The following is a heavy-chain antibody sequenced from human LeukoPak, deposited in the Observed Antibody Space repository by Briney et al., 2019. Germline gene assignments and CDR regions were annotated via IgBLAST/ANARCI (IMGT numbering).Heavy chain of an antibody. CDR2: ISGLSNYI. J-gene: IGHJ4*02. V-gene: IGHV3-21*01. CDR1: GFTFSSYE. CDR3: ARGTR. Sequence: PGGSLRLSCAASGFTFSSYEMNWVRQAPGKGLEWVSSISGLSNYIYYADSVRGRFTISRDNAKNSLYLQMNSLRAEDTAVYYCARGTRWGQGTLVTVSS. D-gene: IGHD2-2*01.